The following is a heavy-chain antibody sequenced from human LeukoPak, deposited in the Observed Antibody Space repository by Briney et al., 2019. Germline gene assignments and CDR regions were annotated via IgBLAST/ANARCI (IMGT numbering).Heavy chain of an antibody. Sequence: PSETLSPTCAVSGYSISSGFWWAWIRQPPGKGLEWIGRIHHSGTTYYSPSLKSRVTISVDTTKNQFSLKLSSVTAADSAVYYCARDQYTYGYSDYRGQGALVSVSS. CDR2: IHHSGTT. D-gene: IGHD5-18*01. CDR3: ARDQYTYGYSDY. J-gene: IGHJ4*02. CDR1: GYSISSGFW. V-gene: IGHV4-38-2*02.